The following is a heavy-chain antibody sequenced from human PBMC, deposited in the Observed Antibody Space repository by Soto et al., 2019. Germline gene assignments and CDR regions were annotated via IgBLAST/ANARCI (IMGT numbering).Heavy chain of an antibody. CDR1: GYTLTELS. CDR2: FDPEGGET. V-gene: IGHV1-24*01. CDR3: ATVVSSSWYTLDY. Sequence: GASVKVSCKVSGYTLTELSMHWVRQAPGKGLEWMGGFDPEGGETIYAQKFQGRVTMTEDTSTDTAYMELSSLRSEDTAVYYCATVVSSSWYTLDYWGQGTLVTVSS. D-gene: IGHD6-13*01. J-gene: IGHJ4*02.